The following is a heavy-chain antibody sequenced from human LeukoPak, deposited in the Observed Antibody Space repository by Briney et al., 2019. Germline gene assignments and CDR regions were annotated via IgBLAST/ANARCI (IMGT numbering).Heavy chain of an antibody. J-gene: IGHJ4*02. CDR3: ARHDSYSGSCLDY. V-gene: IGHV4-39*01. D-gene: IGHD1-26*01. Sequence: SETLSLTCSVSGGSISSSHYYWGWIRQPPGKGLEWIGSIYYSGTTYYNPSLKSRVTISADTSKNQFSLRLSSVTAADTAVYHCARHDSYSGSCLDYWGQGALVTVSS. CDR2: IYYSGTT. CDR1: GGSISSSHYY.